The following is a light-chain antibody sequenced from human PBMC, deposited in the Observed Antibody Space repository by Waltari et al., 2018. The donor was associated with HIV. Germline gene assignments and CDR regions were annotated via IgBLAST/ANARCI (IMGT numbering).Light chain of an antibody. Sequence: EPVLTQSSGTLSLSSGERATLSCTASQTINSNYLAWYQHRPGLPPRLLIYDASTRVTGIPDRFSGGGSGTDFTLTISRLEPEDCAVYFCQQYEASPPMYTFGQGTRLEV. J-gene: IGKJ2*01. V-gene: IGKV3-20*01. CDR3: QQYEASPPMYT. CDR2: DAS. CDR1: QTINSNY.